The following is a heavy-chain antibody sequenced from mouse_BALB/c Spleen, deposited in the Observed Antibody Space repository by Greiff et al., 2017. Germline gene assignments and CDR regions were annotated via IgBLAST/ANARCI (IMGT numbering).Heavy chain of an antibody. Sequence: EVQRVESGGGLVKPGGSLKLSCAASGFTFSSYAMSWVRQTPEKRLEWVATISSGGSYTYYPDSVKGRFTISRDNAKNTLYLQMSSLRSEDTAMYYCARDGSSYGYAMDYWGQGTSVTVSS. CDR3: ARDGSSYGYAMDY. D-gene: IGHD1-1*01. CDR1: GFTFSSYA. CDR2: ISSGGSYT. V-gene: IGHV5-9-3*01. J-gene: IGHJ4*01.